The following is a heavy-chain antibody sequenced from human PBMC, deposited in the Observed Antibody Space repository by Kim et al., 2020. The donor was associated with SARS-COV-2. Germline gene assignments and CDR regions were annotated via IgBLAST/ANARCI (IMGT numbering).Heavy chain of an antibody. CDR1: GFAFSSYG. V-gene: IGHV3-33*01. CDR3: AGSYYNVNGMDV. CDR2: IWYDGSKK. Sequence: GGSLRLFCEASGFAFSSYGMHWVRQAPGKGLEWVSGIWYDGSKKYYGDSVKGRFTISRDNSKNMLFLQMNSLRAEDTAVYYCAGSYYNVNGMDVWGQGTTVTVSS. J-gene: IGHJ6*02. D-gene: IGHD3-10*01.